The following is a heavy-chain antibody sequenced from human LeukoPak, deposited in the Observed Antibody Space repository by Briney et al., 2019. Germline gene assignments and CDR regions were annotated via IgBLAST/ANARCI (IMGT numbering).Heavy chain of an antibody. CDR2: IYYSGST. J-gene: IGHJ3*01. CDR1: GGSISSTNYY. Sequence: PSETLSLTCPVSGGSISSTNYYWAWIRQPPGKGLEWIGSIYYSGSTYYNPSLKGRVIISADTSKNQFSLRLSTVTAADTAVYYCARGPNTAGNYRAFDLWGQGTKVTVSS. D-gene: IGHD4-11*01. CDR3: ARGPNTAGNYRAFDL. V-gene: IGHV4-39*07.